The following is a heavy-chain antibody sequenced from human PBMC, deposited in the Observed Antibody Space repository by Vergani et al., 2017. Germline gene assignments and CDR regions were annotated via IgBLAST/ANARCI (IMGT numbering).Heavy chain of an antibody. CDR2: ISAYNGNT. CDR3: ARDSDIVVVPALRYSYYYYMDV. V-gene: IGHV1-18*01. Sequence: QVQLVQSGAEVKKPGASVKVSCKASGYTFTSYGISWVRQAPGQGLEWMGWISAYNGNTNYAQKLQGRGTMTTDTSTSTAYMELRSLRSDDTAVYYCARDSDIVVVPALRYSYYYYMDVWGKGTTVTVSS. D-gene: IGHD2-2*01. J-gene: IGHJ6*03. CDR1: GYTFTSYG.